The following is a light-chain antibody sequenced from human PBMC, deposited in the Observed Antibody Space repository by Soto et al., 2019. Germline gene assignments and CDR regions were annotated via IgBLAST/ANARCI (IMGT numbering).Light chain of an antibody. Sequence: EIVMTQSPATLSVSPGERATLSCRASQSVSSNLAWYQQKPGQAPRLLIYGASTRATGIPARFTGSGAATAFTLITSSLQSEEFAAYYCHQYNAWPPLTFGGGTKVEIK. V-gene: IGKV3D-15*01. CDR1: QSVSSN. J-gene: IGKJ4*01. CDR3: HQYNAWPPLT. CDR2: GAS.